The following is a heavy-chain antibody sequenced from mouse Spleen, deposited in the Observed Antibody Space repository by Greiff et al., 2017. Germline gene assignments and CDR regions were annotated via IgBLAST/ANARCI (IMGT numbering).Heavy chain of an antibody. CDR2: INPNYGTT. V-gene: IGHV1-39*01. Sequence: EVQLQQSGPELVKPGASVKISCKASGYSFTDYNMNWVKQSNGKSLEWIGVINPNYGTTSYNQKFKGKATLTVDQSSSTAYMQLSSLTYEDSAVYYCARWAYYDGSYGDYFDYWGQGTTLTVSS. CDR1: GYSFTDYN. CDR3: ARWAYYDGSYGDYFDY. J-gene: IGHJ2*01. D-gene: IGHD1-1*01.